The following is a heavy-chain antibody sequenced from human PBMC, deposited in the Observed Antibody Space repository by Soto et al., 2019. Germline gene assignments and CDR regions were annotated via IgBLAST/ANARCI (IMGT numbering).Heavy chain of an antibody. CDR2: IKSKTDGGTT. J-gene: IGHJ4*02. Sequence: GGSLRLSCAASGFTFSNAWMSWVRQAPGKGLEWVGRIKSKTDGGTTDYAAPVKGRFTISRDDSKNTLYLQMNSLKTEDTAVYYCTTSYDFWSGYRIDYWGQGTLVTVSS. CDR3: TTSYDFWSGYRIDY. CDR1: GFTFSNAW. D-gene: IGHD3-3*01. V-gene: IGHV3-15*01.